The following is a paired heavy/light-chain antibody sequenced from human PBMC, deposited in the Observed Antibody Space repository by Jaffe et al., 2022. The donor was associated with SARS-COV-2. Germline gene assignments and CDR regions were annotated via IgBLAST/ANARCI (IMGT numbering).Heavy chain of an antibody. V-gene: IGHV1-69*01. CDR3: ALQNSYGAGHPAP. CDR1: GDTLNNYA. D-gene: IGHD3-10*01. J-gene: IGHJ5*02. Sequence: QVQLVQSGAEVKNPGSSVKVSCRASGDTLNNYAISWVRQAPGQGLEWMGGFVPMFARRNYAEKVQDRVSITADDSTNTAYMELSSLRPEDTAVYYCALQNSYGAGHPAPWGQGTLVTVSS. CDR2: FVPMFARR.
Light chain of an antibody. J-gene: IGKJ1*01. Sequence: EIVLTQSPGTLSLSPGETATLSCRASQSVPSNYLAWYQQKPGQAPRLLIYGASVRATDIPDKFSGSGSGAGFTLTISRLEPEDFAVYYCQQYSSSPWTFGQGTKVEVK. CDR2: GAS. CDR1: QSVPSNY. CDR3: QQYSSSPWT. V-gene: IGKV3-20*01.